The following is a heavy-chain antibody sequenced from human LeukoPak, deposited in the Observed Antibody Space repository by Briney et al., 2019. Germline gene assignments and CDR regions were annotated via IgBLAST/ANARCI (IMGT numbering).Heavy chain of an antibody. Sequence: GGSLRLSCTASGFTFSDYWMNWVRQTPGKGLEWVANIQHNGSESYYLDSVEGRFTISRDNTKNSLSLQMNSLRVEDTGVYYCARWIGGFDYWGQGALATVSS. CDR3: ARWIGGFDY. CDR2: IQHNGSES. V-gene: IGHV3-7*01. J-gene: IGHJ4*02. CDR1: GFTFSDYW. D-gene: IGHD3-10*01.